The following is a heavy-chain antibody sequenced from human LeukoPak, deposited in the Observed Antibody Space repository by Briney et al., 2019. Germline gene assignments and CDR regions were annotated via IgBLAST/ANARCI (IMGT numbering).Heavy chain of an antibody. CDR1: GGTFSSYA. CDR3: ARGGSPPVGYCSGGSCPLYFDY. Sequence: ASVKVSCKASGGTFSSYAISWVRQAPGQGLEWMGRIIPILGIANYAQKFQGRVTITADKSTSTAYMELSSLRSGDTAVYYCARGGSPPVGYCSGGSCPLYFDYWGQGTLVTVSS. J-gene: IGHJ4*02. V-gene: IGHV1-69*04. D-gene: IGHD2-15*01. CDR2: IIPILGIA.